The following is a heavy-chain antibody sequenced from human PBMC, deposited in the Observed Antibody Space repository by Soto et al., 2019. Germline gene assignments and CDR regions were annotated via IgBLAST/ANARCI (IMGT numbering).Heavy chain of an antibody. CDR3: ARGSLDGGFGELSRYNWFDP. CDR2: ISSSSSYI. V-gene: IGHV3-21*01. J-gene: IGHJ5*02. CDR1: GFTFSSYS. Sequence: GGSLRLSCAASGFTFSSYSMNWVRQAPGKGLEWVSSISSSSSYIYYADSVKGRFTISRDNAKNSLYLQMNSLRAEDTAVYYCARGSLDGGFGELSRYNWFDPWGQGTLVTVSS. D-gene: IGHD3-10*01.